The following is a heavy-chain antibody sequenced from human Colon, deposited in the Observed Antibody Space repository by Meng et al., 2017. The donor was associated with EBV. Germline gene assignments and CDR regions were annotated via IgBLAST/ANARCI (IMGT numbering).Heavy chain of an antibody. CDR2: ITTKASNYAT. J-gene: IGHJ4*02. CDR1: GYTFTPSA. CDR3: TNLDY. V-gene: IGHV3-73*02. Sequence: VPWVVPGGALLPPGRSLVLSCEASGYTFTPSAVHWVRQASGKGLEWVGRITTKASNYATAYVASVEGRFTVSRDDSSNTAYLRMNSLKTEDTAVYYCTNLDYWGQGILVTVSS.